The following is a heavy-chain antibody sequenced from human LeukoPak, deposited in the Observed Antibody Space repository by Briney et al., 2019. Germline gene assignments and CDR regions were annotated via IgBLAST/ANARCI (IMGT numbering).Heavy chain of an antibody. V-gene: IGHV3-23*01. CDR1: GFTFSNYA. CDR3: AKSPPDNYHYYYGMDV. J-gene: IGHJ6*02. D-gene: IGHD5-24*01. CDR2: ISGSGDST. Sequence: PGGSLRLSCAASGFTFSNYAMTWVRQAPGKGLEWGSDISGSGDSTYYADSVRGRFTISRHNSKNTLYLQMSSLRAEDTAVYHCAKSPPDNYHYYYGMDVWGQGTTLTVSS.